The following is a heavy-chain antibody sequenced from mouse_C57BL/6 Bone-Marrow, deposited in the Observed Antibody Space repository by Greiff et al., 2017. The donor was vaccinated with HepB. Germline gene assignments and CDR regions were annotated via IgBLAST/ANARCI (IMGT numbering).Heavy chain of an antibody. Sequence: QVQLQQSGAELVMPGASVKLSCKASGYTFTSYWMHWVKQRPGQGLEWIGEIDPSDSYTNYNQKFKGKSTLTVDKSSSTAYMQLSSLTSEDSAVYYYARSPPYGSRWYFDVWGTGTTVTVSS. CDR1: GYTFTSYW. V-gene: IGHV1-69*01. J-gene: IGHJ1*03. D-gene: IGHD1-1*01. CDR2: IDPSDSYT. CDR3: ARSPPYGSRWYFDV.